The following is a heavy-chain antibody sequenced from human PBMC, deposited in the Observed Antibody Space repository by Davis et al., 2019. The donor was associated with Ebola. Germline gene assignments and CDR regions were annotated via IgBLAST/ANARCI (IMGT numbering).Heavy chain of an antibody. Sequence: GESLKISCAASGFTFTDYYMGWIRQAPGKGLEWVSYISGDSLYTNYADSVKGRFIISRDNGGSSLYLQMNSLTGEDTAVYYCARSHSDWLLPFDYWGQGTLATVSS. D-gene: IGHD3-9*01. CDR2: ISGDSLYT. CDR1: GFTFTDYY. V-gene: IGHV3-11*03. J-gene: IGHJ4*02. CDR3: ARSHSDWLLPFDY.